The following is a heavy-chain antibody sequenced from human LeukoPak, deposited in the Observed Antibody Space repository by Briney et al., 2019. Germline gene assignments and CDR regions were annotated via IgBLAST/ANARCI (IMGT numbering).Heavy chain of an antibody. CDR2: IIPILTMA. CDR1: RGTFTSYA. CDR3: ARDLAPNIVIVPPAMRRGAFDS. J-gene: IGHJ4*02. D-gene: IGHD2-2*01. Sequence: ASVKVSCKASRGTFTSYAISWVRQAPGQELEWMGRIIPILTMADFAQKFQGRVTLTADKSTSTAYMELSSLRSEDTAVYYCARDLAPNIVIVPPAMRRGAFDSWGQGTLVTVSS. V-gene: IGHV1-69*04.